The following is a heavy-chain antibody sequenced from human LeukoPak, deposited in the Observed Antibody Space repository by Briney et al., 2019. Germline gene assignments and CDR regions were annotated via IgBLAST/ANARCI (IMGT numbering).Heavy chain of an antibody. D-gene: IGHD6-13*01. Sequence: PSETLSLTCTVSGGSISSYYWSWIRQPPGKGLEWIGYIYYTGSTDYNPSLKSRVAVSVDTSKNQFSLKLSSVTAADTAVYYCARGSKAAPGTFDYWGQGTLVTVSS. CDR1: GGSISSYY. J-gene: IGHJ4*02. V-gene: IGHV4-59*01. CDR3: ARGSKAAPGTFDY. CDR2: IYYTGST.